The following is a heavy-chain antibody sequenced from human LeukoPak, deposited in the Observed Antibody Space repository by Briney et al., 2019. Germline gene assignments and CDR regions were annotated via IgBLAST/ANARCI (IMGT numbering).Heavy chain of an antibody. CDR1: GYTFTSYG. J-gene: IGHJ1*01. D-gene: IGHD6-19*01. CDR2: ISAYNGNT. Sequence: ASVKVSCKASGYTFTSYGISWVRQAPGQGLEWMGWISAYNGNTNYAQKLQGRVTMTTDTSTSTAYMELRSLRSDDTAVYYCARDVRNSRGGSRTDRYSQHGGQGPLVPVSS. V-gene: IGHV1-18*01. CDR3: ARDVRNSRGGSRTDRYSQH.